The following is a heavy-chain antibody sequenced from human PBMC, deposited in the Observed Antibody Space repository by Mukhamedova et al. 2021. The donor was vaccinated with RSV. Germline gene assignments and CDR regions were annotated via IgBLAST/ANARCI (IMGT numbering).Heavy chain of an antibody. CDR3: ARDTVATSGAFDT. D-gene: IGHD4-17*01. Sequence: VRQAPGKGLEWVSVIYSGGSTYYADSVKGRFTISRDNSKNTVYLQMNSLRAEVTAVYYCARDTVATSGAFDTWG. V-gene: IGHV3-53*01. CDR2: IYSGGST. J-gene: IGHJ3*02.